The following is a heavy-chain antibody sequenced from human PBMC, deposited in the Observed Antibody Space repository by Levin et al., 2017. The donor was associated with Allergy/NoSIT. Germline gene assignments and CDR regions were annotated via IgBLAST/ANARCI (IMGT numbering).Heavy chain of an antibody. CDR3: AKGGYYDYIWGSYRYPTPITFQH. CDR1: GFTFSSYA. CDR2: ISGSGGST. J-gene: IGHJ1*01. Sequence: GESLKISCAASGFTFSSYAMSWVRQAPGKGLEWVSAISGSGGSTYYADSVKGRFTISRDNSKNTLYLQMNSLRAEDTAVYYCAKGGYYDYIWGSYRYPTPITFQHWGQGTLVTVSS. V-gene: IGHV3-23*01. D-gene: IGHD3-16*02.